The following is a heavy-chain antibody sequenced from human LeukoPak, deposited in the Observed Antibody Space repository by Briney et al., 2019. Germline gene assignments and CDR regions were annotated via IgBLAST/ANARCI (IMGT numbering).Heavy chain of an antibody. CDR3: AKGLWFGESDAFDI. V-gene: IGHV3-7*03. D-gene: IGHD3-10*01. J-gene: IGHJ3*02. CDR2: INEDGGDK. CDR1: GLSFSSCW. Sequence: GGSLRLSCAASGLSFSSCWMSWVRQAPGKGLEWVANINEDGGDKYYVDSVKGRFTISRDNAKNSVYLQMNSLRAEDTAVYYCAKGLWFGESDAFDIWGQGTMVTVSS.